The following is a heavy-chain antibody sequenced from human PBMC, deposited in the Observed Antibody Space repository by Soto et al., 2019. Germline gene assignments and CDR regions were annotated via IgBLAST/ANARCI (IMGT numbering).Heavy chain of an antibody. V-gene: IGHV1-69*01. D-gene: IGHD2-2*01. CDR3: ARGIVVVPAAIYYYYGMDV. CDR2: IIPIFGTA. J-gene: IGHJ6*02. CDR1: GGTFSSYA. Sequence: QVQLVQSGAEVKKPGSSVKVSCKASGGTFSSYAISWVRQAPGQGLEWMGGIIPIFGTANYAQKFQGRVTITADESTSTAYMELSRLRSEDTAVYYCARGIVVVPAAIYYYYGMDVWGQGTTVTVSS.